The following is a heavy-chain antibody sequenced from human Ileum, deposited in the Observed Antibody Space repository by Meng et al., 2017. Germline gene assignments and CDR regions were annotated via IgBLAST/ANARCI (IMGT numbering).Heavy chain of an antibody. J-gene: IGHJ5*02. D-gene: IGHD4-17*01. CDR3: ARDVVPTVTYYYNWFDP. CDR2: IYTSGST. CDR1: GGSISSYY. Sequence: QGQLQEPGPGLVKPSETLSPTCTVSGGSISSYYWSWIRQPAGKGLEWIGRIYTSGSTNYNPSLKSRVTMSVDTSKNQFSLKLSSVTAADTAVYYCARDVVPTVTYYYNWFDPWGQGTLVTVSS. V-gene: IGHV4-4*07.